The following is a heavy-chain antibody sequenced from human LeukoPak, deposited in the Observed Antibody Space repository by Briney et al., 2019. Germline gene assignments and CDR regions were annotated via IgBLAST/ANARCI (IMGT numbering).Heavy chain of an antibody. D-gene: IGHD1-1*01. CDR3: ARGARLFYYYYMDV. CDR2: INHLGHT. CDR1: GGSLSGYY. J-gene: IGHJ6*03. V-gene: IGHV4-34*01. Sequence: PSETLSRTCAVFGGSLSGYYWSWIRRPPGKGLEWIGEINHLGHTNYNPSLKSRATISVDTSRNQFSLRLASVTAADTAVYFCARGARLFYYYYMDVWGKGTTVTVSS.